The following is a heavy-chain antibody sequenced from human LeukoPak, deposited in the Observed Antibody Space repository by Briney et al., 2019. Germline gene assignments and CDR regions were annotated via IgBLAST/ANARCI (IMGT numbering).Heavy chain of an antibody. V-gene: IGHV4-61*02. CDR3: ARDVWFGAGRTFDY. J-gene: IGHJ4*02. D-gene: IGHD3-10*01. CDR2: IYTSGST. CDR1: GGSISSGSYY. Sequence: SGTLSLTCTVSGGSISSGSYYWRWIRQPAGKGLEWIGRIYTSGSTNYNPSLKSRVTISVDTSKNQFSLKLSSVTAADTAVYYCARDVWFGAGRTFDYWGQGTLVTVSS.